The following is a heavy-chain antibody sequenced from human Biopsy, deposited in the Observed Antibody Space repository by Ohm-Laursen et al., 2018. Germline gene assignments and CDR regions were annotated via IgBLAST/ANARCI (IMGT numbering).Heavy chain of an antibody. J-gene: IGHJ1*01. D-gene: IGHD4-23*01. CDR1: GGSFTGHY. CDR2: ISHTGYT. CDR3: ARGSNEYGGLYFPH. V-gene: IGHV4-59*11. Sequence: SDTLSLTCTVSGGSFTGHYWTWIRQPPGSGLEWIGHISHTGYTSYKSSLKSRVTISLDTSRKHFSLRLTSLAAADTAVYYCARGSNEYGGLYFPHWDQGTLVTVSS.